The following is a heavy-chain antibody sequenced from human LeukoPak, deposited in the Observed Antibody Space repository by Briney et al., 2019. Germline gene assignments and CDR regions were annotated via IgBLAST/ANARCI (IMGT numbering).Heavy chain of an antibody. CDR1: GFTLSTYV. Sequence: GGALRLSCSVSGFTLSTYVMHWVRQAPGKGLEYVSAISSNGDNIYYADSVKGRFTISRDNSKNTLYLQMSSLRADDTAVYYCVRGTGYWGQGTLVTVSS. V-gene: IGHV3-64D*06. CDR2: ISSNGDNI. J-gene: IGHJ4*02. CDR3: VRGTGY.